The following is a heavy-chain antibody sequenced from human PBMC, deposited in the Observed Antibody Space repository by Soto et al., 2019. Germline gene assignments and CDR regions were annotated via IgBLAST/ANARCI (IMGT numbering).Heavy chain of an antibody. CDR1: GFTFSSYA. Sequence: QVQLVESGGGVVQPGRSLRLSCAASGFTFSSYATHWVRQAPGKGLEWVAVISYDGSNKYYADSVKGRFTISRDNSKNTLYLQMNSLRAEDTAVYYCARAFGYSSSWYYYYYYYGMDVWGQGTTVTVSS. J-gene: IGHJ6*02. D-gene: IGHD6-13*01. CDR2: ISYDGSNK. V-gene: IGHV3-30-3*01. CDR3: ARAFGYSSSWYYYYYYYGMDV.